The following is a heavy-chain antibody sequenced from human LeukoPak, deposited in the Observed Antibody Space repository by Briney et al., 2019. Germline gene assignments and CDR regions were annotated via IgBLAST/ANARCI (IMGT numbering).Heavy chain of an antibody. V-gene: IGHV4-34*01. CDR3: ARLGDTAMVTVYYYYMDV. J-gene: IGHJ6*03. Sequence: SETLSLTCAVYGGSFSGYYWSWIRQPPGKGLEWIGEINHSGSTNYNPSLKSRVTISVDTSKNQFSLKLSSVTAADTAVYYCARLGDTAMVTVYYYYMDVWGKGTTVTVSS. D-gene: IGHD5-18*01. CDR2: INHSGST. CDR1: GGSFSGYY.